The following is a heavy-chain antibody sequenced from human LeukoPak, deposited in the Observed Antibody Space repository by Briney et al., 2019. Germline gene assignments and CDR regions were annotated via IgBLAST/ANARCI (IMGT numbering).Heavy chain of an antibody. CDR3: ATYSILNAREFRY. V-gene: IGHV3-7*01. CDR1: GFTFSNAY. CDR2: VQHIGGET. D-gene: IGHD4-11*01. Sequence: GGSLRLSCAASGFTFSNAYMSWVRQAPGKGLEWVANVQHIGGETYCVDSVKGRFTISRDNAKNSVYLQMNSLGADDTAVYYCATYSILNAREFRYWGQGTLVTVTS. J-gene: IGHJ1*01.